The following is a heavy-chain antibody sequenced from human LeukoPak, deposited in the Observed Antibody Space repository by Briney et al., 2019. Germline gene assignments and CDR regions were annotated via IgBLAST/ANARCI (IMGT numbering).Heavy chain of an antibody. V-gene: IGHV4-39*07. J-gene: IGHJ4*02. Sequence: SETLSLTCTVSGGSVSTSSYYWGWIRQPPGKGLEWIGRIYSSGYTYYNPSLKSRATISADTSKNQFSLKLTSVTAADTAVYYCAGSDLTQDYWDYWGQGTLVTVSS. CDR2: IYSSGYT. D-gene: IGHD2-15*01. CDR3: AGSDLTQDYWDY. CDR1: GGSVSTSSYY.